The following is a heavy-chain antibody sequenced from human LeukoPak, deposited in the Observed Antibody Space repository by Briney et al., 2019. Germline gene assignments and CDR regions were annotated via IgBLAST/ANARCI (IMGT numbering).Heavy chain of an antibody. V-gene: IGHV3-23*01. CDR2: ISGSGGST. J-gene: IGHJ5*02. D-gene: IGHD6-6*01. CDR3: AKYEGRGSSSQFDP. CDR1: GFTFSSYA. Sequence: GGPLRLSCAPSGFTFSSYAMSWVRQAPGKGLEWVAAISGSGGSTYYADSVKGRFTISRDNSKNTLYLQMNSLRAEDTAVYYCAKYEGRGSSSQFDPWGQGTLVTVSS.